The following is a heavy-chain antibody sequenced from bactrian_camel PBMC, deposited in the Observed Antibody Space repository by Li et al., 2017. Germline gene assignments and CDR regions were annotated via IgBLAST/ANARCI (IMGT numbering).Heavy chain of an antibody. CDR3: AADQYAFGLGNAYRY. V-gene: IGHV3S1*01. CDR2: LYLGGGSP. D-gene: IGHD3*01. Sequence: HVQLVESGGGSVQAGGSLRLSCVVSGVTDSRNCMGWFRQAPGKEREAVAGLYLGGGSPYYADSVKGRFTISKDNAKNTLYLQMNSLKLEDTAMYYCAADQYAFGLGNAYRYWGQGTQVTVS. CDR1: GVTDSRNC. J-gene: IGHJ4*01.